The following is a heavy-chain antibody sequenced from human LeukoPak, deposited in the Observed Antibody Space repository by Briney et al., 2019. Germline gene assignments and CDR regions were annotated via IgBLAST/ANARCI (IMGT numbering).Heavy chain of an antibody. V-gene: IGHV4-34*01. Sequence: PSETLSLTCAVYGASFRAYYWSWIRQASGKGLQWIGEINDTGHARYNASLKSRVTMSVDTSKNQFSLKLKSVTAADTAVYYCASSRDLYHDAFTSYWYFDVWGRGSLVTVSS. J-gene: IGHJ2*01. CDR1: GASFRAYY. CDR2: INDTGHA. D-gene: IGHD3-3*01. CDR3: ASSRDLYHDAFTSYWYFDV.